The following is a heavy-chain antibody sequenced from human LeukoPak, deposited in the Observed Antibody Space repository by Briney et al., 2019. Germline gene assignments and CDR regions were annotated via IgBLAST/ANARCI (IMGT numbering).Heavy chain of an antibody. Sequence: GGSLRLSCAASGFTFDDYAMHWVRQAPGKSLEWVSGISWNSGSIGYADSVKGRFTISRDNAKNSLHLQMNSLRAEDTALYYCAKDISAGVSAAGDYWGQGTLVTVSS. V-gene: IGHV3-9*01. D-gene: IGHD6-13*01. CDR2: ISWNSGSI. J-gene: IGHJ4*02. CDR3: AKDISAGVSAAGDY. CDR1: GFTFDDYA.